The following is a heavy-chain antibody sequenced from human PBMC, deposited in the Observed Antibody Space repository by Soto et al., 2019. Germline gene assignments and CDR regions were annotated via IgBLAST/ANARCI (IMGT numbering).Heavy chain of an antibody. CDR2: IYPGDSDT. V-gene: IGHV5-51*01. Sequence: GESLKISCKGSGYSFTSYWIGWVRQMPGKGLEWMGIIYPGDSDTRYSPSFQGQVTISADKSISTAYLQWSSLKASDTAMYYCARHGXRVYYDNSDYYYYGMDVWGQGTTVTVSS. D-gene: IGHD3-22*01. J-gene: IGHJ6*02. CDR1: GYSFTSYW. CDR3: ARHGXRVYYDNSDYYYYGMDV.